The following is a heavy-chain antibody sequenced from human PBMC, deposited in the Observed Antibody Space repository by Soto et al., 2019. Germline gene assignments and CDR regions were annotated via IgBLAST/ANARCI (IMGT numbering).Heavy chain of an antibody. CDR3: ASGMGAAASGLDP. CDR1: GFTFSSYD. V-gene: IGHV3-33*01. Sequence: QEQLVESGGGGVQPGRSLRLSCVASGFTFSSYDMQWVRQAPGKGLEWVAIVWYDGGNKYYADSVKGRFTISRDNSKNXXXXXMNXLRAEDTAVYFCASGMGAAASGLDPWGQGALVTVSS. D-gene: IGHD6-13*01. J-gene: IGHJ5*02. CDR2: VWYDGGNK.